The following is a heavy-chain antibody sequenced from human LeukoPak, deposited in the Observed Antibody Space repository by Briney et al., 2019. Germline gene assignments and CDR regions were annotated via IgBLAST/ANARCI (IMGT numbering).Heavy chain of an antibody. J-gene: IGHJ4*02. V-gene: IGHV4-59*12. CDR2: IYYSGST. CDR3: AREDDYSNYVLDY. D-gene: IGHD4-11*01. CDR1: GGSISSYY. Sequence: SETLSLTCTVSGGSISSYYWSWIRQPPGKGLEWIGYIYYSGSTYYNPSLKSRVTISVDTSKNQFSLKLSSVTAADTAVYYCAREDDYSNYVLDYWGQGTLVTVSS.